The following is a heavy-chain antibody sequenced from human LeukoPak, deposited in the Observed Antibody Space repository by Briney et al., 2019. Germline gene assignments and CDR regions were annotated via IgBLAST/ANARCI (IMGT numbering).Heavy chain of an antibody. D-gene: IGHD3-22*01. CDR3: ARERYYYDSSGYYGINWFDP. CDR1: GGSISSSSYY. J-gene: IGHJ5*02. Sequence: SETLSLTCTVSGGSISSSSYYWGWIRQPPGKGLEWIGSIYYSGSTYYNPSLKSRVTISVDTSKNQFSLKLSSVTAADTAVYYCARERYYYDSSGYYGINWFDPWGQGTLVTVSS. V-gene: IGHV4-39*02. CDR2: IYYSGST.